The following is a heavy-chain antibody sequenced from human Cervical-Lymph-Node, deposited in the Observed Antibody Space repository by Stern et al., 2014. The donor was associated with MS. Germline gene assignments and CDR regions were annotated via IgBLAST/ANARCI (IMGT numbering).Heavy chain of an antibody. D-gene: IGHD6-6*01. CDR1: GFTVSNHY. V-gene: IGHV3-66*02. J-gene: IGHJ4*02. Sequence: EVQLVESGGGLVQPGGSLRLSCAASGFTVSNHYMSWVRQAPGKGLEGVSVVYGGGVTCCADSVRGRFTISRDSSRNTLYLQMNSLRAEDTAVYYCATSPSLGYWGRGTLVTVSS. CDR3: ATSPSLGY. CDR2: VYGGGVT.